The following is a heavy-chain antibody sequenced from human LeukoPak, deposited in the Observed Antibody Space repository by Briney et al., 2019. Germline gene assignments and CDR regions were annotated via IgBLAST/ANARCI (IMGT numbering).Heavy chain of an antibody. J-gene: IGHJ6*02. D-gene: IGHD5-18*01. V-gene: IGHV4-61*02. CDR1: GGSISSGSYY. CDR2: IYTSGST. CDR3: GSGYSYGYSYYYYGMDV. Sequence: SQTLSLTCTVSGGSISSGSYYWSWIRQPAGKGLEWIGRIYTSGSTNYNPSLKSRVTISVDTSKNQFSLRLSSVTAADTAVYYCGSGYSYGYSYYYYGMDVWGLGTTVTVSS.